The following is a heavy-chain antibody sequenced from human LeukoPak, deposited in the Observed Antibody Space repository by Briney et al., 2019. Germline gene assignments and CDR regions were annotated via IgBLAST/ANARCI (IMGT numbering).Heavy chain of an antibody. CDR1: GGSISSGGYY. D-gene: IGHD4-23*01. CDR2: IYYSGST. J-gene: IGHJ3*02. CDR3: ATTTTVVTKGGAFDI. Sequence: SETLSLTCTVSGGSISSGGYYWSWIRQHPGKGLEWIGYIYYSGSTYYNPSPKSRVTISVDTSKNQFSLKLSSVTAADTAVYYCATTTTVVTKGGAFDIWGQGTMVTVSS. V-gene: IGHV4-31*03.